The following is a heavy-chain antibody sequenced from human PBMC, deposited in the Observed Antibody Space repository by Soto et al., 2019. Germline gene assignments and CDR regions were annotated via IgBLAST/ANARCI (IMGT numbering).Heavy chain of an antibody. CDR2: INHSGST. CDR3: ARGEGGYRYGGLDS. D-gene: IGHD5-18*01. CDR1: GGSFSDHY. Sequence: TETLSRTCAVYGGSFSDHYWSWIRQTPGKGLECIGEINHSGSTNYNPSFKSRVTISVDTSKNQFSLYLSSVTAADTAVIYCARGEGGYRYGGLDSWGHGNLVTVFS. J-gene: IGHJ5*01. V-gene: IGHV4-34*01.